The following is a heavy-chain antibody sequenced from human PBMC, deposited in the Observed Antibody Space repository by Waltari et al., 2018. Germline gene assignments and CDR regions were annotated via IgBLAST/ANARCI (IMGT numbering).Heavy chain of an antibody. V-gene: IGHV4-4*07. D-gene: IGHD2-2*01. Sequence: QVQLQESGPGLVKPSETLSLTCTVSGGSISSYYWSWIRQPAGKGLEWIGRIYTSGTTNSNPSLKSRVTMSVDTSKNQFSLKLSSVTAADTAVYYCARDTYQLLSHYYYYYYMDVWGKGTTVTISS. CDR2: IYTSGTT. CDR3: ARDTYQLLSHYYYYYYMDV. CDR1: GGSISSYY. J-gene: IGHJ6*03.